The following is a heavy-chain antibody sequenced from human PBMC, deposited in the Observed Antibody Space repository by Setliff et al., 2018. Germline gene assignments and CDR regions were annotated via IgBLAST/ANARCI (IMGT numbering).Heavy chain of an antibody. V-gene: IGHV1-46*01. Sequence: ASVKVSCKASGYSLTRYYMHWVRQAPGQGLEWMGIINPGGGSASYAEKFQGRVTMTRDTSTSTFYMEVNILRSDDTAVYYCARGGMTAANRKGVFEYWGQGTLVTVSS. CDR1: GYSLTRYY. CDR3: ARGGMTAANRKGVFEY. CDR2: INPGGGSA. D-gene: IGHD6-13*01. J-gene: IGHJ4*02.